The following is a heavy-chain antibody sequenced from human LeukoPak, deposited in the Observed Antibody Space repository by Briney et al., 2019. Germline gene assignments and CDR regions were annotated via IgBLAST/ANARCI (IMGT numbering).Heavy chain of an antibody. D-gene: IGHD6-13*01. CDR1: GFTFSSYG. CDR2: ISYDGSNK. CDR3: AGSAAGRGYYFDY. Sequence: PGGSLRLSCAASGFTFSSYGMHWVRQAPGKGLEWVAVISYDGSNKYYADSVKGRFTISRDNSKNTLYLQMNSLRAEDTAVYYCAGSAAGRGYYFDYWGQGTLVTVSS. V-gene: IGHV3-30*03. J-gene: IGHJ4*02.